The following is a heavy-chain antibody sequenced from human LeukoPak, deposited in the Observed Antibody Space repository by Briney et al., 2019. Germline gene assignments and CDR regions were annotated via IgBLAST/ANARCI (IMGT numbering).Heavy chain of an antibody. J-gene: IGHJ5*01. V-gene: IGHV3-21*01. CDR1: GFTFSSYS. Sequence: GGSLRLSCAASGFTFSSYSMNWVRQAPGKGLEWVSSISSSSSYIFYADSVKGRFTISRDNAKNSLYLQMNSLRAEDTAVYYCARESIIPGYSSKIDSWGPGSLVTVSS. CDR2: ISSSSSYI. CDR3: ARESIIPGYSSKIDS. D-gene: IGHD6-13*01.